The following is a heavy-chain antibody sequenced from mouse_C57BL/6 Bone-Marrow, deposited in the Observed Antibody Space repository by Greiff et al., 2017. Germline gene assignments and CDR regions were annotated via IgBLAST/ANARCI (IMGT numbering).Heavy chain of an antibody. V-gene: IGHV1-64*01. CDR2: IHPNSGST. CDR1: GYTFTSYW. CDR3: GREGDYYGSSWFAY. J-gene: IGHJ3*01. D-gene: IGHD1-1*01. Sequence: QVQLKQPGAELVKPGASVKLSCTASGYTFTSYWMHWVKQRPGQGLEWIGMIHPNSGSTNYNEKFKSKATLTVDKSSSTAYMQLSSLTSEDAAVYYCGREGDYYGSSWFAYWGQGTLVTVSA.